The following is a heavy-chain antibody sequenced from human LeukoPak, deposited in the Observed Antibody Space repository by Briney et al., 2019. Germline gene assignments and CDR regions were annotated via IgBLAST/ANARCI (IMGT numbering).Heavy chain of an antibody. D-gene: IGHD3-3*01. Sequence: PGGTLRLSCAVSGFTFSSYWMHWVRHAPGKGLVWVSRINSDGSSTSYADSVQRRFTISRDNAKNTLYLQMNGLRAEDTAVYYCSRVRSGYPNYFDYWGQGTLVTVSS. CDR3: SRVRSGYPNYFDY. J-gene: IGHJ4*02. CDR2: INSDGSST. V-gene: IGHV3-74*01. CDR1: GFTFSSYW.